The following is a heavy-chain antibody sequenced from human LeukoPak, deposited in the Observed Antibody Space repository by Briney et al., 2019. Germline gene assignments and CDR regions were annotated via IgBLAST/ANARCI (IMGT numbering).Heavy chain of an antibody. V-gene: IGHV1-18*01. CDR1: GYTFTSYG. J-gene: IGHJ5*02. CDR2: ISAYNGNT. D-gene: IGHD3/OR15-3a*01. CDR3: ARLRFGLNWFDP. Sequence: ASVKVSCKASGYTFTSYGVSWVRQAPGQGLEWMGWISAYNGNTNYAQKLQGRVTMTTDTSTSTAYMELRSLRSDDTVVYYCARLRFGLNWFDPWGQGTLVTVSS.